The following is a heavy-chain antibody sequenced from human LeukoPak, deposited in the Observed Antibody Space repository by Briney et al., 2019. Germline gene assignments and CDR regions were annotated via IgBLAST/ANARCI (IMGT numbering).Heavy chain of an antibody. J-gene: IGHJ6*02. CDR2: INHSGST. D-gene: IGHD2-2*02. V-gene: IGHV4-34*01. CDR1: GGSFSGYY. Sequence: KASETLSLTCAVYGGSFSGYYWSWIRQPPGEGLEWIGEINHSGSTNYNPSLKSRVTISVDTSKNQFSLKLSSVTAADTAVYYCARGDIVVVPAAIRRYYYYGMDVWGQGTTVTVSS. CDR3: ARGDIVVVPAAIRRYYYYGMDV.